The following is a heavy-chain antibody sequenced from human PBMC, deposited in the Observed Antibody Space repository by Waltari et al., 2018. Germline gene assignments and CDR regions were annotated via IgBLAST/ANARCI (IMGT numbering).Heavy chain of an antibody. CDR3: ARDHEYGGKADY. D-gene: IGHD4-17*01. Sequence: ELQLGESGVGVVKPGGALRLSCAAAGFTFSSYTMTWVRQAPGMGLEWGSIISYSISYIYYADSVKGRFTVSRDNAKNSLYLQMNSLRAEDTAVYYCARDHEYGGKADYWGQGTLVTVSS. V-gene: IGHV3-21*01. J-gene: IGHJ4*02. CDR2: ISYSISYI. CDR1: GFTFSSYT.